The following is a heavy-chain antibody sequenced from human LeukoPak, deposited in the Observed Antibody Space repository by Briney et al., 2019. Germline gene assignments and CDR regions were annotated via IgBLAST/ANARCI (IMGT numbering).Heavy chain of an antibody. CDR1: GFTFSSYT. J-gene: IGHJ4*02. V-gene: IGHV3-23*01. CDR3: AKDGGLWVSAHWGDS. D-gene: IGHD7-27*01. CDR2: ITTSDGNT. Sequence: GGSLRLSCAASGFTFSSYTMSWVRQAPGKGLEWVSTITTSDGNTYYADSVKGRFTVSRDNSKNTLFLQMNSLRAEDTAVYYCAKDGGLWVSAHWGDSWGRGTLVAVSS.